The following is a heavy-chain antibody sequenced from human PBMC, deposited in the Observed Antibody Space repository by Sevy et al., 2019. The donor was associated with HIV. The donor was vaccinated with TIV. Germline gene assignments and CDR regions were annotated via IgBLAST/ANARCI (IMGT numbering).Heavy chain of an antibody. Sequence: GGSLRLSCAASGFTFSSYGMHWVRQAPGKGLEWVAVISYDGSNKYYADSVKGRFTISRDNSKNTRYLQMNSLRAEDTAVYYCAKGQYQLLSSYYYGMDVWGHGTTVTVSS. CDR1: GFTFSSYG. J-gene: IGHJ6*02. CDR2: ISYDGSNK. D-gene: IGHD2-2*01. V-gene: IGHV3-30*18. CDR3: AKGQYQLLSSYYYGMDV.